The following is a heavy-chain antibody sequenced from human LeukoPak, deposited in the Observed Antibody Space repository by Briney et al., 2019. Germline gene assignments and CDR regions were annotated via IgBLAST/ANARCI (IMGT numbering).Heavy chain of an antibody. D-gene: IGHD2-15*01. J-gene: IGHJ4*02. V-gene: IGHV3-64*04. CDR2: ISHNGATT. CDR1: GFTFNNYL. CDR3: AKDGVVVVAASYYYFDY. Sequence: GGSLRLSCAASGFTFNNYLVLWVRKAPGKGRDFVSGISHNGATTYYTNSVKGRFTISRDNSKNTLYLQMNSLRAEDTAVYYCAKDGVVVVAASYYYFDYWGQGTLVTVSS.